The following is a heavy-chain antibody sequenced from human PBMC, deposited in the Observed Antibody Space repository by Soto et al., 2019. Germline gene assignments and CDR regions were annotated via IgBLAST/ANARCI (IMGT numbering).Heavy chain of an antibody. CDR1: GYTFTGYY. CDR3: ACSFYYGSGSYFKPTSGGMDV. D-gene: IGHD3-10*01. CDR2: INPNSGGT. J-gene: IGHJ6*02. V-gene: IGHV1-2*02. Sequence: QVQLVQSGAEVRKPGASVKVSCKASGYTFTGYYMHWVRQAPGQGLEWMGWINPNSGGTNYAQNFQGRVTMTRDTSISTAYMELSRLTSDGTAVYYCACSFYYGSGSYFKPTSGGMDVWGQGTTVTVSS.